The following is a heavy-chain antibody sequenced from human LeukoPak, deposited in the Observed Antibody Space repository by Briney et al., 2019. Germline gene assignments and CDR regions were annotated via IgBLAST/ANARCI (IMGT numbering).Heavy chain of an antibody. Sequence: PSETPSLTCTVSGGSISSSSYYWGWIRQPPGKGLEWIGSIYYSGSTYYNPSLKSRVTISVDTSKNQFSLKLSSVTAADTAVYYCARGVLVVVVAATKGYMDVWGKGTTVTVSS. D-gene: IGHD2-15*01. CDR1: GGSISSSSYY. J-gene: IGHJ6*03. V-gene: IGHV4-39*07. CDR2: IYYSGST. CDR3: ARGVLVVVVAATKGYMDV.